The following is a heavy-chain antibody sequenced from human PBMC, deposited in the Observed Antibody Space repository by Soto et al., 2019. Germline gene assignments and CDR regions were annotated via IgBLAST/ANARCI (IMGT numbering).Heavy chain of an antibody. Sequence: QVQLQESGPGLVKPSQTLSLTCTVSGVSINTGGRFWSWVRQLPGKGLEWIGYIYYTGNTGYNPSLQSRLTISVDTSKNQFSLNLRSVTAADTALYYCAMALRPTGSPGYWYSDLWGRGTLVTVSS. V-gene: IGHV4-31*03. J-gene: IGHJ2*01. CDR1: GVSINTGGRF. D-gene: IGHD1-1*01. CDR3: AMALRPTGSPGYWYSDL. CDR2: IYYTGNT.